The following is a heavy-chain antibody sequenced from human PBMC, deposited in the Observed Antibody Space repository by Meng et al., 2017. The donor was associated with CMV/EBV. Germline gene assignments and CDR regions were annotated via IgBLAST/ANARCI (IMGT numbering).Heavy chain of an antibody. V-gene: IGHV3-23*01. CDR1: GFTFSSYA. CDR3: AKDRVSQFDY. J-gene: IGHJ4*02. Sequence: GESLKISCAASGFTFSSYAMSWVRQAPGKGLEWVSAISGGGGSTYYADSVKGRFTISRDNSKNTLYLQMNSLRAEDTAVYYCAKDRVSQFDYWGQGTLVTVS. CDR2: ISGGGGST. D-gene: IGHD4-11*01.